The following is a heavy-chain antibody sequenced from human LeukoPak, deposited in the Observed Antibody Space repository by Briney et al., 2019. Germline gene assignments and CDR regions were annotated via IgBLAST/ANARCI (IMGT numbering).Heavy chain of an antibody. J-gene: IGHJ4*02. D-gene: IGHD2-2*01. Sequence: SETLSLTCTVSGGSISSYYWSWIRQPAGKGLEWIGRIYISGSTNYNPSLKSRVTMSVDTSKNQFSLKLSSVTAADTAVYYCARDCSSTSCYWWGFDYWGQGTLVTVSS. CDR1: GGSISSYY. CDR3: ARDCSSTSCYWWGFDY. CDR2: IYISGST. V-gene: IGHV4-4*07.